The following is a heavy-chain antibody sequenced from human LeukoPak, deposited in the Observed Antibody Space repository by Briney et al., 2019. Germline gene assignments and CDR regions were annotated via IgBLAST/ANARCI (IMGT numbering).Heavy chain of an antibody. D-gene: IGHD5-24*01. CDR1: GGSIVSSTFY. J-gene: IGHJ4*02. CDR2: IHHSGST. CDR3: ARENWRDGYVGSK. V-gene: IGHV4-39*07. Sequence: SKTLSLTCSVSGGSIVSSTFYWGWVRQPPGKGLEWIGIIHHSGSTYYNSSLKSRVTISVDTSRNTLSLKLNSVTAADTAVYYCARENWRDGYVGSKWGQGTLVTVSS.